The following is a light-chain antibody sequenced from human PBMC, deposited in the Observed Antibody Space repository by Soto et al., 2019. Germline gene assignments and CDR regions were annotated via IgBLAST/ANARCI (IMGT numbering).Light chain of an antibody. V-gene: IGLV2-14*01. Sequence: QSVLTQPASVSGSPGQPITISCTGTSSDVGGYNSVCWYQQHPGKAPKLVISDVGNRPSGVSDRFSGSKSGNTASLSISGLQAEDEADYYCSSYTSSSSYVFGTGTKVTVL. CDR2: DVG. J-gene: IGLJ1*01. CDR1: SSDVGGYNS. CDR3: SSYTSSSSYV.